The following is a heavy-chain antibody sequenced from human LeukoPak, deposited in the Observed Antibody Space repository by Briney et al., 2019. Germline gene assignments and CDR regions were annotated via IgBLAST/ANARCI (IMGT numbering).Heavy chain of an antibody. J-gene: IGHJ4*02. CDR2: IKSKTDGGTT. CDR1: GFTFSNAW. CDR3: TTGYYYGSGSYHDY. V-gene: IGHV3-15*01. Sequence: PGGSLRLSCAASGFTFSNAWMSWVRQAPGKGLEWVGRIKSKTDGGTTDYAAPVKGRFTISRDDSKNTLYLQMNSLKTEDTAVYYCTTGYYYGSGSYHDYWGQGTLVTVSS. D-gene: IGHD3-10*01.